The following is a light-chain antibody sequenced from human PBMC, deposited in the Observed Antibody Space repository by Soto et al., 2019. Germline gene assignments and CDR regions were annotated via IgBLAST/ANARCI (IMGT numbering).Light chain of an antibody. Sequence: QSALTQPASVSGSPGQSITISCTGTSSDVGSYNLVSWYQQHPGKAPKLMFYEGSKRPSGVSNRFSGSKSGNTASLTSSGLQAEDEADYYCCSYAGSSTYVFGTGTKLTVL. V-gene: IGLV2-23*01. J-gene: IGLJ1*01. CDR1: SSDVGSYNL. CDR2: EGS. CDR3: CSYAGSSTYV.